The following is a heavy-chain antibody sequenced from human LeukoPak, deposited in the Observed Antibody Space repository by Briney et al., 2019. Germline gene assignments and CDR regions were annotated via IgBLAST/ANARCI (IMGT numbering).Heavy chain of an antibody. CDR3: ARGGGLYTGNAFDI. CDR1: VESFSGYY. CDR2: INHSGST. V-gene: IGHV4-34*01. D-gene: IGHD3-3*01. Sequence: PSETLSLTCAVYVESFSGYYWSWISQSPGKGLKWIGDINHSGSTNYNPSLKSRVTISVDTSKNQFSLELRSVTAADTAVYYCARGGGLYTGNAFDIWGRGTRVTVSS. J-gene: IGHJ3*02.